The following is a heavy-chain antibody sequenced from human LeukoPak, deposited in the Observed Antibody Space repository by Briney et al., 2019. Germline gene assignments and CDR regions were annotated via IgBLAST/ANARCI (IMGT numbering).Heavy chain of an antibody. CDR1: GGSISGYY. J-gene: IGHJ4*02. CDR2: VHMSETS. Sequence: SETLSLTCTVSGGSISGYYWHWIRQPAGKGLEWIGRVHMSETSIYNPSLKSRVTMSVDTSKNHFPLNLSSVTAADTAVYYCARGYRISEIRFFEWLLDYWGQGSLVTVSS. V-gene: IGHV4-4*07. D-gene: IGHD3-3*01. CDR3: ARGYRISEIRFFEWLLDY.